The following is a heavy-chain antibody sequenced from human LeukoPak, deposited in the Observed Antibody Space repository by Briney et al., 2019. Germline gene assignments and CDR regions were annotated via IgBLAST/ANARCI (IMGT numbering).Heavy chain of an antibody. V-gene: IGHV4-34*01. CDR3: ARESIAVAGEPFDI. J-gene: IGHJ3*02. CDR2: INHSGST. D-gene: IGHD6-19*01. Sequence: SETLSLTCAVYGGSFSGYYWSWIRQPPGKGLEWIGEINHSGSTNYNPSLKSRVTISVDTSKNQFSLKLSSVTAADTAVYYCARESIAVAGEPFDIWGQGTVVTVSS. CDR1: GGSFSGYY.